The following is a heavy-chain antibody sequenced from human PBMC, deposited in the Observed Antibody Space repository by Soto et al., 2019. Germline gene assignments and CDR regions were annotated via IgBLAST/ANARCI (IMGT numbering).Heavy chain of an antibody. J-gene: IGHJ1*01. CDR2: LIPILGIA. CDR3: ARGEIDEVRSEAYFQN. V-gene: IGHV1-69*02. Sequence: QVQLVQSGAEVKKPGSSVKVSCKASGGTFSSYTISWVRQAPGQGLEWMGRLIPILGIANYPQKFQGRVTMTADKSTNPDYMGLSSVRSEDTAMYYCARGEIDEVRSEAYFQNWGQGTLVTVSS. CDR1: GGTFSSYT. D-gene: IGHD4-17*01.